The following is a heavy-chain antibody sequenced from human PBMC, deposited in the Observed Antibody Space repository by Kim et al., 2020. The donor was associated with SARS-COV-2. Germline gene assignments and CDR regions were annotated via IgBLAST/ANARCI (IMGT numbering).Heavy chain of an antibody. J-gene: IGHJ4*02. D-gene: IGHD6-19*01. V-gene: IGHV3-23*01. Sequence: SVKGRLTISRDDSKNTLYLQMTSLRADDTGVYYCAKIQGGSGWYDVGAFYYWGQGTLVTVSS. CDR3: AKIQGGSGWYDVGAFYY.